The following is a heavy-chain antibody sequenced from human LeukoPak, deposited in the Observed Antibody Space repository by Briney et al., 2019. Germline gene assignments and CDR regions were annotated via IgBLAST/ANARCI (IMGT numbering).Heavy chain of an antibody. D-gene: IGHD2-2*01. CDR3: AKGYCSSTSCPPIDY. V-gene: IGHV3-30*18. CDR1: GFTFSSYG. CDR2: ISYDGNNK. J-gene: IGHJ4*02. Sequence: GRSLRLSCAASGFTFSSYGMHWVRQAPGKGLGWVAVISYDGNNKYYADSVKGRFTISRDNFKNTLYLQMNSLRAEDTAMYYCAKGYCSSTSCPPIDYWGQGALVTVSS.